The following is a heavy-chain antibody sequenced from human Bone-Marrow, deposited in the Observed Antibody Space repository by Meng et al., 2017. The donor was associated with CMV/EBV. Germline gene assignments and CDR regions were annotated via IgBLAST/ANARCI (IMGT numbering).Heavy chain of an antibody. CDR2: ISYDGSNK. J-gene: IGHJ5*02. D-gene: IGHD5-12*01. CDR3: ARPKVATITALDWFDP. CDR1: RFTFSSYG. V-gene: IGHV3-30*19. Sequence: GGSLRLSCAASRFTFSSYGMHWVRQAPGKGLEWVAVISYDGSNKYYADSVKGRFTISRDNSKNTLYLQMNSLRAEDTAVYYCARPKVATITALDWFDPWGQGNLVNVYS.